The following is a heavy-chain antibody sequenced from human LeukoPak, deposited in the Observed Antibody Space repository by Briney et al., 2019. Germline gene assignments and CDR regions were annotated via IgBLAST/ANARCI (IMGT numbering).Heavy chain of an antibody. CDR2: INSLSTSI. V-gene: IGHV3-21*01. CDR1: GFTFRDYA. Sequence: KTGGSLRLSCAASGFTFRDYAVSWVRQAPGKGLEWVSSINSLSTSILYADSVKGRFTISRDNAKHSLYLQMHSLRAEDTALYYCARGGGSYNYWGQGTLVTVSS. D-gene: IGHD1-26*01. CDR3: ARGGGSYNY. J-gene: IGHJ4*02.